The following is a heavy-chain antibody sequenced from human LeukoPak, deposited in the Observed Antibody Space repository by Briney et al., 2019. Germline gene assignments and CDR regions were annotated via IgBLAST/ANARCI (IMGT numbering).Heavy chain of an antibody. CDR1: GGSISSYY. D-gene: IGHD3-10*01. CDR2: IYTSGST. V-gene: IGHV4-4*07. J-gene: IGHJ4*02. CDR3: ARGTMVRGVIIRD. Sequence: SETLSLTCTVSGGSISSYYWIWIRQPAGKGLEWIGRIYTSGSTNYNPSLKSRVTMSVDTSKNQFSLKLSSVTAADTAVYYCARGTMVRGVIIRDWGQGTLVTVSS.